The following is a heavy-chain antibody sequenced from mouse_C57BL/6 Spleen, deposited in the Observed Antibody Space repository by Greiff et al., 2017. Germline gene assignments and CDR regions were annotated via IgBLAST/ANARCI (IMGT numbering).Heavy chain of an antibody. CDR2: IDPSDSET. D-gene: IGHD2-4*01. J-gene: IGHJ3*01. V-gene: IGHV1-52*01. CDR1: GYTFTSYW. Sequence: VQLQQPGAELVRPGSSVKLSCKASGYTFTSYWMHWVKQRPIQGLEWIGNIDPSDSETHYNQKFKDKATLTVDKSSSTAYMQLSSLTSEDSAVYYCARAYYDYGAWFAYWGQGTLVTVSA. CDR3: ARAYYDYGAWFAY.